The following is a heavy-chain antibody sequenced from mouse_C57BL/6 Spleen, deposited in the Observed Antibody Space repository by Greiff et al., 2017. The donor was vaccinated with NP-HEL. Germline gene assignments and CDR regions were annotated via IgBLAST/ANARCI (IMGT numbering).Heavy chain of an antibody. CDR1: GFTFSSYA. CDR2: ISDGGSYT. J-gene: IGHJ2*01. D-gene: IGHD3-2*02. Sequence: EVMLVESGGGLVKPGGSLKLSCAASGFTFSSYAMSWVRQTPEKRLEWVATISDGGSYTYYPDNVKGRFTSARVNSKNNRYLQMSHLKSEDTAMYYCARDRTAQSYVDYWGQGTTLTVSS. V-gene: IGHV5-4*01. CDR3: ARDRTAQSYVDY.